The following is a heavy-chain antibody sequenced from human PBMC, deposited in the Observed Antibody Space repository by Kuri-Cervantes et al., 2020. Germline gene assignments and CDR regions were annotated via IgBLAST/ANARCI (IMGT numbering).Heavy chain of an antibody. D-gene: IGHD3-3*01. CDR3: AREEGPYYDFWSGYYRRTPYYFDY. V-gene: IGHV4-4*02. J-gene: IGHJ4*02. Sequence: GSLRLSCAVSGGSISSSSWWSWVRQPPGKGLEWIGEIYHSGSTNYNPSLKSRVTMSVDTSKNQFSLKLSSVTAADTAVYYCAREEGPYYDFWSGYYRRTPYYFDYWGQGTLVTVSS. CDR2: IYHSGST. CDR1: GGSISSSSW.